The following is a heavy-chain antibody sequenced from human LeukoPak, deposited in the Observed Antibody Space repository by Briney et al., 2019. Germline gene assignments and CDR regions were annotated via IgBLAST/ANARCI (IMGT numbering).Heavy chain of an antibody. J-gene: IGHJ5*02. V-gene: IGHV3-21*01. Sequence: GGSLRLSCAASGFTFSSYSMNWVRKAPGKGMEWVSSISSSSSYIYYADSVKGRFTISRDNAKNSLYLQMNSLRAEDTAVYYCARDDLYCSSTSCPNWFDPWGQGTLVTVSS. D-gene: IGHD2-2*01. CDR1: GFTFSSYS. CDR3: ARDDLYCSSTSCPNWFDP. CDR2: ISSSSSYI.